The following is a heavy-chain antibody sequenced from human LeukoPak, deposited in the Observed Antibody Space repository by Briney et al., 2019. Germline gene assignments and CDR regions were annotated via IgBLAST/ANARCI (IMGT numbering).Heavy chain of an antibody. Sequence: AAVKVSCKASGYTFTVYGISWVRQAPGQGLEWMGWISAYNGHTNYAQKLQGRVTMTKDTSTSKAYMELSRLRSDDTAVYYCARDNKQWLAFDYWGQGTLVTVSS. J-gene: IGHJ4*02. V-gene: IGHV1-18*04. CDR1: GYTFTVYG. CDR3: ARDNKQWLAFDY. CDR2: ISAYNGHT. D-gene: IGHD6-19*01.